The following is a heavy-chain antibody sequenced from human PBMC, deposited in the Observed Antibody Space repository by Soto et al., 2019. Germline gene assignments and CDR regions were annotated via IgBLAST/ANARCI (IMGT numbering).Heavy chain of an antibody. CDR3: AAGEFGSFNL. Sequence: EVQMVESGGGLVRPGGSLRLSCAVSGLTFSNVWMNWVRQAPGRGLEWVGRIKSKRDGGTTDYTSSLRDRLTISREDSTNMVYLQLNSLKTEDTAAYYCAAGEFGSFNLWGQGTMVTVSS. CDR1: GLTFSNVW. CDR2: IKSKRDGGTT. V-gene: IGHV3-15*07. D-gene: IGHD3-16*01. J-gene: IGHJ3*01.